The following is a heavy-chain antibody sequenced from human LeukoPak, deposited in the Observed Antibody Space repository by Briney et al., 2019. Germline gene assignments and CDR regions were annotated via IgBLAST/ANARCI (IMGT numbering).Heavy chain of an antibody. Sequence: GGSLRLSCAASGLTVSSYAMSCVRQAPVKGLEWVSAITDSGGSTYYRDSVKGRFTISRDNSKNTLYLQMNSLRAEDTAVYYCAKGDRTSGWSNWGQGTLVTVSS. CDR2: ITDSGGST. V-gene: IGHV3-23*01. CDR3: AKGDRTSGWSN. CDR1: GLTVSSYA. J-gene: IGHJ4*02. D-gene: IGHD6-19*01.